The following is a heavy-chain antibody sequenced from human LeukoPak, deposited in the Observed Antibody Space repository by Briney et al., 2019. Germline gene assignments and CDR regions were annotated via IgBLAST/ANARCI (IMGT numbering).Heavy chain of an antibody. V-gene: IGHV1-18*01. J-gene: IGHJ3*02. CDR3: ARDWEYCSSTSCLVAFDI. CDR1: GYTFTSYG. CDR2: INAYNGNT. D-gene: IGHD2-2*01. Sequence: ASVKVSCKASGYTFTSYGISWVRQAPGQGLEWMGWINAYNGNTNYAQKLQGRVTMTTDTSTSTAYMELRSLRSDDTAVYYCARDWEYCSSTSCLVAFDIWGQGTMVTVSS.